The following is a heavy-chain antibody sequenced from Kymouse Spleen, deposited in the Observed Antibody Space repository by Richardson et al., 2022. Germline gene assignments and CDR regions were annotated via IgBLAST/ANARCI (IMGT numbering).Heavy chain of an antibody. CDR2: IWYDGSNK. V-gene: IGHV3-33*01. CDR3: AREPYDILTGPYYYYYGMDV. CDR1: GFTFSSYG. Sequence: QVQLVESGGGVVQPGRSLRLSCAASGFTFSSYGMHWVRQAPGKGLEWVAVIWYDGSNKYYADSVKGRFTISRDNSKNTLYLQMNSLRAEDTAVYYCAREPYDILTGPYYYYYGMDVWGQGTTVTVSS. D-gene: IGHD3-9*01. J-gene: IGHJ6*02.